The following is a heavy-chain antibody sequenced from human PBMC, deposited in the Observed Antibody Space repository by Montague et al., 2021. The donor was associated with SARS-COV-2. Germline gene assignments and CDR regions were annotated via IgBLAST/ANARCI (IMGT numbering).Heavy chain of an antibody. CDR3: ARDLPSFFLGIAVAGPFDP. CDR1: GFTFSRYY. J-gene: IGHJ5*02. D-gene: IGHD6-19*01. Sequence: SLRLSCAASGFTFSRYYMNWVRQAPGKRLEWVSSISGSNSYIYYADSVKGRFTISRDNAKNSLYLQMNSLRAEDTAVYYCARDLPSFFLGIAVAGPFDPWGQGTLVTVSS. CDR2: ISGSNSYI. V-gene: IGHV3-21*01.